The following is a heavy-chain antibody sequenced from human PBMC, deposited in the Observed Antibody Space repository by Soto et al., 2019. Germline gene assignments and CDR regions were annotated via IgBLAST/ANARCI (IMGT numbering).Heavy chain of an antibody. CDR2: INSDGSDT. D-gene: IGHD4-4*01. CDR1: GFTFSSYW. CDR3: ARNQYMTTVSSFGN. J-gene: IGHJ4*02. V-gene: IGHV3-74*01. Sequence: PGGSLRLSXAASGFTFSSYWMHWVRQAPGKGLVWVSRINSDGSDTDYADSVKGRFTISRDNAKNTLYLQMNSLRVEDTAVYYCARNQYMTTVSSFGNWGQGTLVTVSS.